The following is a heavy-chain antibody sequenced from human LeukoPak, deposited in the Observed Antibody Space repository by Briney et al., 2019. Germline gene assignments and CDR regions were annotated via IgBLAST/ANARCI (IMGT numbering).Heavy chain of an antibody. J-gene: IGHJ6*02. CDR2: ISSSSSYI. V-gene: IGHV3-21*01. CDR3: ASLAYCSSTSCYGMDV. CDR1: GFTLSSYS. Sequence: PGGSLRLSCAASGFTLSSYSMNWVRQAPGKGLEWVSSISSSSSYIYYADSVKGRFTISRDNAKNSLYLQMNSLRAEDTAVYYCASLAYCSSTSCYGMDVWGQGTTVTVSS. D-gene: IGHD2-2*01.